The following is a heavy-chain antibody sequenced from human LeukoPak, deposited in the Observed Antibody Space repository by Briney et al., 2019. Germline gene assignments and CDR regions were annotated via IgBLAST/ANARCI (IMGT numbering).Heavy chain of an antibody. D-gene: IGHD3-22*01. CDR2: ISSSSSTV. CDR1: GFTFSNYG. Sequence: GGSLRLSCAASGFTFSNYGMNCVRQAPGKGLEWLSYISSSSSTVYYAASVRGRFTISRDNAKNSLSLHMSSLRDDDTAVYYCARGVEGSRYYDSSGKGNALDIWGQGTKVTVSS. V-gene: IGHV3-48*02. J-gene: IGHJ3*02. CDR3: ARGVEGSRYYDSSGKGNALDI.